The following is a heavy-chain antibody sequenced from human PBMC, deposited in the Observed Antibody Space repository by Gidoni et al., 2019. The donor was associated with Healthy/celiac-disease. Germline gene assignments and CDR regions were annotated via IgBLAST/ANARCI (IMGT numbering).Heavy chain of an antibody. D-gene: IGHD3-22*01. CDR2: IYWDDDK. CDR3: AQYSHYYDSSCPTWGDAFDI. Sequence: QITLKESGPTLVKPTQTLTLTCTFSGFSLSTSGVGVGWIRQPPVKALEWLAIIYWDDDKRYSPSLKSRLTITKDTSKNQVVLTMTNMDPVDTATYYCAQYSHYYDSSCPTWGDAFDIWGQGTMVTVSS. CDR1: GFSLSTSGVG. V-gene: IGHV2-5*02. J-gene: IGHJ3*02.